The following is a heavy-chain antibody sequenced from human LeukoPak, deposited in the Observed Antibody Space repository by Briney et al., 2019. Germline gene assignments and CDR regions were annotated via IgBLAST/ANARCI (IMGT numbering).Heavy chain of an antibody. D-gene: IGHD4-11*01. CDR1: GYTFRGNY. CDR2: IDANNGDT. V-gene: IGHV1-2*02. J-gene: IGHJ4*02. CDR3: ARDPSSVTLYFFDY. Sequence: ASVKISCKASGYTFRGNYIHWLRQAPGQGLEWMGWIDANNGDTKSAQKFQGRVTMSRDTSISTAYVDLSSLSPDDAAVYYCARDPSSVTLYFFDYWGQGTLVTVSS.